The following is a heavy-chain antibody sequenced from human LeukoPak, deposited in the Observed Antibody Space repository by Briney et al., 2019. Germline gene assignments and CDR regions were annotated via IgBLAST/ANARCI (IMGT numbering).Heavy chain of an antibody. CDR2: INPNSSGT. D-gene: IGHD5-18*01. J-gene: IGHJ6*02. CDR3: ARDVIGIQLSYGMDV. V-gene: IGHV1-2*02. Sequence: GASVKVSCKASGYTFTGYYMHWVRQAPGQGLEWMGWINPNSSGTNYAQKFQGRVTMTRDTSISTAYMELSRLRSDDTAVYYCARDVIGIQLSYGMDVWGQGTTVTVSS. CDR1: GYTFTGYY.